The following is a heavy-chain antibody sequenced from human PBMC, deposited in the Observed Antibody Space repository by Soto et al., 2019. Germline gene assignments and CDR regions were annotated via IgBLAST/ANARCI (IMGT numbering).Heavy chain of an antibody. Sequence: GGSLRLSCAASGFTFSSYGMHWVRQAPGKWLEWVAVISYDGSNKYYADSVKGRFTISRDNSKNTLYLQMNSLRAEDTAVYYCAKDLVVVPAAIRAYYYYYYGMDVWGQGXTVTVYS. CDR3: AKDLVVVPAAIRAYYYYYYGMDV. D-gene: IGHD2-2*02. CDR1: GFTFSSYG. J-gene: IGHJ6*02. V-gene: IGHV3-30*18. CDR2: ISYDGSNK.